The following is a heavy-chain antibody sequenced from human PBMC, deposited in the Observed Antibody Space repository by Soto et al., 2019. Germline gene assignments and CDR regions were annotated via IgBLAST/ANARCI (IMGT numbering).Heavy chain of an antibody. D-gene: IGHD6-19*01. CDR2: ISGSGGST. CDR3: ARDSLLAVAGTPLGY. J-gene: IGHJ4*02. CDR1: GFTFSSYA. V-gene: IGHV3-23*01. Sequence: PGGSLRLSCAASGFTFSSYAMSWVRQAPGKGLEWVSAISGSGGSTYYADSVKGRFTISRDNSKNTLYLQMNSLRAEDTAVYYCARDSLLAVAGTPLGYWGQGTLVTVSS.